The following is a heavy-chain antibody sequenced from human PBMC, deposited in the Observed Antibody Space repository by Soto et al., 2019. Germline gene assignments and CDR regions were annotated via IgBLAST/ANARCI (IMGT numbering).Heavy chain of an antibody. D-gene: IGHD6-19*01. CDR1: GYTFTSYG. J-gene: IGHJ5*02. V-gene: IGHV1-18*01. CDR3: ARASSGLNWFDP. Sequence: ASVKVSCKASGYTFTSYGIIWVRQAPGQGLEWMGWISAYNGNTNYAQKLQGRVTMTTDTSTSTAYMELRSLRSDDTAVYYCARASSGLNWFDPWGQGTLVTVSS. CDR2: ISAYNGNT.